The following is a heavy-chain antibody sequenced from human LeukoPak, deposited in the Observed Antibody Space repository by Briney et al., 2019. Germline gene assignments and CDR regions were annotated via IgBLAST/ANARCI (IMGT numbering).Heavy chain of an antibody. Sequence: SETLSLTCTVSGGSISTSNYYWGWIRQPPGKGLEWIGYIYYSGSTNYNPSLKSRVTISVDTSKNQFSLKLSSVTAADTAVYYCAVFNNWFDPWGQGTLVTVSS. J-gene: IGHJ5*02. CDR1: GGSISTSNYY. CDR3: AVFNNWFDP. V-gene: IGHV4-61*05. CDR2: IYYSGST.